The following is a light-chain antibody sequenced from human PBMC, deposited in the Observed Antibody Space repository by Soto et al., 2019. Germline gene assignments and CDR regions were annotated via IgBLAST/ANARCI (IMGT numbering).Light chain of an antibody. CDR3: QQYYTTPRT. J-gene: IGKJ1*01. V-gene: IGKV4-1*01. CDR2: WAS. Sequence: DIVMTQSPDSLTVSLGERATINCKSRQTVLYSSNNKNYLAWYQHKPGQPPKLLIYWASTREFGVPDRFSGSGSATDFTLTISSLQAEDVAVYYCQQYYTTPRTFGQGTKVEIK. CDR1: QTVLYSSNNKNY.